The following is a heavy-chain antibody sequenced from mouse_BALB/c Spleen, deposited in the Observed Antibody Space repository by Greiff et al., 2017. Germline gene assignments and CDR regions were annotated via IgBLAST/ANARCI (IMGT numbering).Heavy chain of an antibody. CDR1: GYSITSGYY. CDR3: AKGCNSYAMDY. J-gene: IGHJ4*01. Sequence: LKESGPGLVKPSQSLSLTCSVTGYSITSGYYWNWIRQFPGNKLEWMGYISYDGSNNYNPSLKNRISITRDTSKNQFFLKLNSVTTEDTATYYCAKGCNSYAMDYWGQGTSVTVSS. V-gene: IGHV3-6*02. D-gene: IGHD2-1*01. CDR2: ISYDGSN.